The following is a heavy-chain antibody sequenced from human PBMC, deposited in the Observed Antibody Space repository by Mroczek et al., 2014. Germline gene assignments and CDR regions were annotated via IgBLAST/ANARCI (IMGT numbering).Heavy chain of an antibody. CDR2: ISWNSGSI. D-gene: IGHD6-19*01. Sequence: VQLVQSGGGLVQPGRSLRLSCAASGFTFDDYAMHWVRQAPGKGLEWVSGISWNSGSIGYADSVKGRFTISRDNAKNSLYLQMNSLRAEDTALYYCAKVSVEQWLAQSYYYYMDVWGKGTTVTVSS. J-gene: IGHJ6*03. V-gene: IGHV3-9*01. CDR1: GFTFDDYA. CDR3: AKVSVEQWLAQSYYYYMDV.